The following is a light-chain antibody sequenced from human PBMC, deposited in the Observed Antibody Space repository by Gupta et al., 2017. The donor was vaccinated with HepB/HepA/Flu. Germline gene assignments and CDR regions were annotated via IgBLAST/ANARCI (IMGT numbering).Light chain of an antibody. CDR3: QQRSNWPFT. J-gene: IGKJ3*01. V-gene: IGKV3-11*01. CDR2: DAS. Sequence: EIVLTQSPATLSLSPGERATLSCRASQSVSSYLAWYQQKPGQAPRLLIYDASNRATSIPARFSGSGSGTDFTLNISSLEPEDFAVYYCQQRSNWPFTFGHGTKVDIK. CDR1: QSVSSY.